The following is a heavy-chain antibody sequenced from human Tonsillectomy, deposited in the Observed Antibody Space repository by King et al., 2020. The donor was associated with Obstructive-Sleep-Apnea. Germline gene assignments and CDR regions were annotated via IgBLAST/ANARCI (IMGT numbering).Heavy chain of an antibody. Sequence: VQLQQSGPGLVKPSQTLSLTCAISGDSASSNSATWNWLRRSPSRGLEWLGRTYYRSKWYNDYAVSVKSRITINPDTSKNQFSLQLNSVTPEDTAVYYCARIYRDGYNSFDYWGQGTLVTVSS. V-gene: IGHV6-1*01. D-gene: IGHD5-24*01. CDR2: TYYRSKWYN. CDR1: GDSASSNSAT. J-gene: IGHJ4*02. CDR3: ARIYRDGYNSFDY.